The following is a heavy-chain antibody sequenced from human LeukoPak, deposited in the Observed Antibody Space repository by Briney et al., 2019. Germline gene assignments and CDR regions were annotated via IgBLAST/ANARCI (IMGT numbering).Heavy chain of an antibody. D-gene: IGHD6-13*01. J-gene: IGHJ6*02. V-gene: IGHV4-59*08. CDR3: ARHVSSSWHIYGMDV. CDR2: IHYSESS. Sequence: SETLSLTCTVSGGSISTYHWNWIRQPPGKGLEWIGYIHYSESSKYNPSLRRRVTISVDTSKNQFSLKLSSVTAADTAVYYCARHVSSSWHIYGMDVWGQGTTVTVSS. CDR1: GGSISTYH.